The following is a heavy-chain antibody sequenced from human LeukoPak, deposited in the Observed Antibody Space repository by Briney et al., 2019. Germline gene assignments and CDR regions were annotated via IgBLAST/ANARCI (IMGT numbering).Heavy chain of an antibody. CDR3: ARGYSGVAAAGTGFDP. J-gene: IGHJ5*02. D-gene: IGHD6-13*01. Sequence: ASVKVSCKASGYTFTSYYMHWVRQAPGQGLEWMGIINPSGGSTSYAQKFQGRVTMTRDTSTSTVYMELSSLRSEDTAVYYCARGYSGVAAAGTGFDPWGQGTLVTVSS. CDR1: GYTFTSYY. V-gene: IGHV1-46*01. CDR2: INPSGGST.